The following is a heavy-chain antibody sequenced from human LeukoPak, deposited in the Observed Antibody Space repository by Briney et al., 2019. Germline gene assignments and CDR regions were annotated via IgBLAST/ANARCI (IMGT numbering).Heavy chain of an antibody. D-gene: IGHD3-10*01. CDR2: ISYDGSNK. V-gene: IGHV3-30-3*01. J-gene: IGHJ4*02. CDR1: GFTFSSYA. Sequence: PGGSLRLSCAASGFTFSSYAMHWVRQAPGKGLEWVAVISYDGSNKYYADSVKGRFTISRDNSTNTLYLQMNSLRAEDTAVYYCARDHRGVRDYFDYWGQGTLVTVSS. CDR3: ARDHRGVRDYFDY.